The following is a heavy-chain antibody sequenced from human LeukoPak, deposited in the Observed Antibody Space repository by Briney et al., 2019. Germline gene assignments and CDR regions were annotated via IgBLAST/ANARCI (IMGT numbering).Heavy chain of an antibody. V-gene: IGHV4-59*01. CDR1: AGSISSSY. J-gene: IGHJ6*03. CDR3: ATILPVNYYMDV. CDR2: IYYNGHT. Sequence: SETLSLTCTVSAGSISSSYWSWIRQPPGKGLESIGYIYYNGHTNYNPSLKSRVTISVDTSKNQFSLKLSSVTAADTAVYYCATILPVNYYMDVWGRGTAVTVSS. D-gene: IGHD2-21*01.